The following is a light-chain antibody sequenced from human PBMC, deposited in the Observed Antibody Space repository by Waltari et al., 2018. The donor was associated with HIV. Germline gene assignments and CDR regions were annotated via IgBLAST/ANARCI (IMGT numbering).Light chain of an antibody. CDR2: AAS. Sequence: DIQMTQSPSSLSASVGDRVTITCRAIQSISSYLNWYQQKPGKAPKLLIYAASSLQSGVPSRFSGSGSGTDFTLTISSLQPEDFATYYCQQSYSTPNTFGQGTKLEIK. CDR3: QQSYSTPNT. J-gene: IGKJ2*01. CDR1: QSISSY. V-gene: IGKV1-39*01.